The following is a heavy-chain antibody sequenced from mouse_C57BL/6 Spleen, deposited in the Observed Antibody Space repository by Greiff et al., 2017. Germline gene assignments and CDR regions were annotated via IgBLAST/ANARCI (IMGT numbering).Heavy chain of an antibody. CDR3: ARYNYGSTHFDY. J-gene: IGHJ2*01. D-gene: IGHD1-1*01. Sequence: LVESGGGLVQPGGSLSLSCAASGFTFTDYYMSWVRQPPGKALEWLGFIRNKANGYTTEYSASVKGRFTISRDNSQSILYLQMNALRAEDSSTYYCARYNYGSTHFDYWGQGTTLTVSS. CDR2: IRNKANGYTT. CDR1: GFTFTDYY. V-gene: IGHV7-3*01.